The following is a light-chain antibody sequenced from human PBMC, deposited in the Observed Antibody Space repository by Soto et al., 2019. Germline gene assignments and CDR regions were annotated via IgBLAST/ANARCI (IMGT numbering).Light chain of an antibody. CDR1: QSISSW. Sequence: DIHMTQSPSTLSASVGDRVTITCRASQSISSWLAWYQQKPGKPPKLLMYKASSLESGVTSRFSGSGSGTEFSLTISSLQPDDFATYYCQQYNSYPYTFGQGTKLEIK. CDR2: KAS. J-gene: IGKJ2*01. CDR3: QQYNSYPYT. V-gene: IGKV1-5*03.